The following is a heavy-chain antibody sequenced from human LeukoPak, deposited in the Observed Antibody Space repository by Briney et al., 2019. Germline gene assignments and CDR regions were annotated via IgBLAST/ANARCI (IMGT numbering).Heavy chain of an antibody. V-gene: IGHV3-30*18. J-gene: IGHJ4*02. D-gene: IGHD2-2*01. CDR1: GFTFSSYG. Sequence: GGSLRLSCAASGFTFSSYGMHWVRQAPGQGPEWVAVISYEGSNKYYADSVKGRFTISRDNSKNTLYLQMNSLRAEDTAVYFQAKDGLRYCSSTSCYYFDYWGQGTLVTVSS. CDR2: ISYEGSNK. CDR3: AKDGLRYCSSTSCYYFDY.